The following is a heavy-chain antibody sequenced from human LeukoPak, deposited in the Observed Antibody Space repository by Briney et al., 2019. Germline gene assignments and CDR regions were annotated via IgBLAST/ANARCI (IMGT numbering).Heavy chain of an antibody. D-gene: IGHD4-23*01. CDR1: GGSISSGDYY. J-gene: IGHJ4*02. V-gene: IGHV4-30-4*01. CDR3: ARDLLNEGNHLDY. CDR2: IYYSGST. Sequence: SETLSLTCTVSGGSISSGDYYWSWVRQPPGKGLEWIGYIYYSGSTYYNPSLKSRVTISVDTSKNQFSLKLSSVTAADTAVYYCARDLLNEGNHLDYWGQGTLVTVSS.